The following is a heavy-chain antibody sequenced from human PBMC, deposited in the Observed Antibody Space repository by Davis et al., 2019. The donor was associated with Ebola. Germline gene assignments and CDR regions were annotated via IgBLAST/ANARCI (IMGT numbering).Heavy chain of an antibody. V-gene: IGHV3-23*01. Sequence: GESLKISCAASGFTFSSYAMSWVRQAPGKGLEWVSAISGSGGSTYYADSVKGRFTISRDNSKNTLYLQMNSLRAEDTAVYYCAKTYSSSSVLNYYYYYMDVWGKGTTVTVSS. CDR1: GFTFSSYA. D-gene: IGHD6-6*01. J-gene: IGHJ6*03. CDR3: AKTYSSSSVLNYYYYYMDV. CDR2: ISGSGGST.